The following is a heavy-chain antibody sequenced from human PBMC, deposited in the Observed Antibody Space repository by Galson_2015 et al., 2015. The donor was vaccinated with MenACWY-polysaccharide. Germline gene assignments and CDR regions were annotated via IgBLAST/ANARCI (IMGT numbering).Heavy chain of an antibody. CDR1: GFTFSSYW. V-gene: IGHV3-23*01. J-gene: IGHJ4*02. CDR3: AKVGPRSSWTMGLDY. CDR2: SGSGGGL. D-gene: IGHD6-13*01. Sequence: SLRLSCAASGFTFSSYWMHWVRQAPGRGLEWVSGSGSGGGLYYADSVKGRFTVSRDNSKNTLYLQMNNLKAEDTAVYYCAKVGPRSSWTMGLDYWGQGTLITVSS.